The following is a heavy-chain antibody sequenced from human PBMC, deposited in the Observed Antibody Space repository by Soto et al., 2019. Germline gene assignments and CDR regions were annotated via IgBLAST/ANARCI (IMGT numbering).Heavy chain of an antibody. CDR3: ARGRRYCSSTSCYTGGAFDI. J-gene: IGHJ3*02. CDR1: GFTFSSYW. Sequence: GGSLRLSCAASGFTFSSYWMSWVRQAPGKGLEWVANIKQDGSEKYYVDSVKGRFTISRDNAKNSLYLQMNSLRAEDTAVYYCARGRRYCSSTSCYTGGAFDIWGQGTKVTVSS. V-gene: IGHV3-7*01. CDR2: IKQDGSEK. D-gene: IGHD2-2*02.